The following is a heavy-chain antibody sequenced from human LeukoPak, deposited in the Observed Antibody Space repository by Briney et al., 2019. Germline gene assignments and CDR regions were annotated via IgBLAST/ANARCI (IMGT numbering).Heavy chain of an antibody. D-gene: IGHD2-2*01. V-gene: IGHV4-59*01. CDR1: GGSISSYY. CDR3: ANGRRYCGSSSCHHYYWYFDL. Sequence: SETLSLTCTVSGGSISSYYWSWIRQPPGKGLGWIGYISYTGSTNYNPSLKSRVTISVDTSKNQVSLNLSSVTAADTAVYYRANGRRYCGSSSCHHYYWYFDLWGRGTLVTVSS. J-gene: IGHJ2*01. CDR2: ISYTGST.